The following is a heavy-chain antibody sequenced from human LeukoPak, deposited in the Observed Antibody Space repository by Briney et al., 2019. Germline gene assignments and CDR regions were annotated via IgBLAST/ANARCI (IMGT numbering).Heavy chain of an antibody. Sequence: PSVNLSCKSSGYTFTGYYMHWVRQPPGQGIEWMGWIKANSVGTNYAQKCQGRVTMTRDTSISTACMELSRLRSDDTAVYYCSTEDKYFTGANCGVFWGQGTLVTVSS. J-gene: IGHJ4*02. CDR2: IKANSVGT. V-gene: IGHV1-2*02. CDR1: GYTFTGYY. D-gene: IGHD2-8*02. CDR3: STEDKYFTGANCGVF.